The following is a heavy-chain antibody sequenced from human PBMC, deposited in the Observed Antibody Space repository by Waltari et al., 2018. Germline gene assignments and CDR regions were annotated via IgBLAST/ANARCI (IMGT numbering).Heavy chain of an antibody. CDR3: AKDPTDPFDY. CDR2: IRDNGSNK. J-gene: IGHJ4*02. Sequence: QVQLVESGGGVVQPGGSLRLSCAASGFPFRLSGIHWVRQAPCPGLEWVSFIRDNGSNKYYADSVKGRFTISRENSKNTRYLQMNSRRAEDTAVYYCAKDPTDPFDYWGQGTLVTVSS. V-gene: IGHV3-30*02. D-gene: IGHD4-17*01. CDR1: GFPFRLSG.